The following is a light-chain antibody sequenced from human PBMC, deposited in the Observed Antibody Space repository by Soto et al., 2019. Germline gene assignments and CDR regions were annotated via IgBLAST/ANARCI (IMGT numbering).Light chain of an antibody. V-gene: IGKV1-5*03. CDR1: QSISSW. CDR2: KAA. J-gene: IGKJ1*01. CDR3: QQYNRYWT. Sequence: DIQMTQSPSTLSASVGDRVTITCRASQSISSWLAWYQQKPGKAPKLLIYKAASLESGVPSRLSGSGSGTEFTLTISSLQTDDFATDYCQQYNRYWTFGQGTRVEIK.